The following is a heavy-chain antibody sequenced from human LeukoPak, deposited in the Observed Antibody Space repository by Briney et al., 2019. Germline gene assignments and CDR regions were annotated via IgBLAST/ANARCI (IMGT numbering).Heavy chain of an antibody. CDR1: GGSISSGSYY. J-gene: IGHJ4*02. D-gene: IGHD3-22*01. CDR3: ARDDSSGSVSFDY. Sequence: PSETLSLTCTVSGGSISSGSYYWSWIRQPAGKGLEWIGRIYTSGSTNYNPSLKSRVTISVDTSKNQFPLKLSSVTAADTAVYYCARDDSSGSVSFDYWGQGTLVTVSS. CDR2: IYTSGST. V-gene: IGHV4-61*02.